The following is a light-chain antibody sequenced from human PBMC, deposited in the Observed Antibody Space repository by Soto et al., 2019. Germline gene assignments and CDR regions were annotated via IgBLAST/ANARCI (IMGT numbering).Light chain of an antibody. Sequence: DLVMTQSPLSLPVTPGEPASISCRPSQSLLHSNGNNYVDWYLQKTGQSPQLQIYGASKRATGFPARFSGSGSGTDFTLTISSLQSEDFAVYYCQQYNNWPWTFGQGTKVDIK. CDR2: GAS. CDR3: QQYNNWPWT. CDR1: QSLLHSNGNNY. V-gene: IGKV2-28*01. J-gene: IGKJ1*01.